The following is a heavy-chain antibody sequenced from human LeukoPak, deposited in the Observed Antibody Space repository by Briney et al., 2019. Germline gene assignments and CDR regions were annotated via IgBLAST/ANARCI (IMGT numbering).Heavy chain of an antibody. D-gene: IGHD3-10*01. CDR3: ARHCDTNNYYGSGSCGAFDI. V-gene: IGHV5-51*01. CDR1: GYSFTSFW. J-gene: IGHJ3*02. Sequence: GESLKISCKGSGYSFTSFWIGWVRQMPGQGLEWMGIIYPGDSDTRYSPSFQGQVTISADKSISTAYLQWSSLKASDTAMYYCARHCDTNNYYGSGSCGAFDIWGQGTMVTVSS. CDR2: IYPGDSDT.